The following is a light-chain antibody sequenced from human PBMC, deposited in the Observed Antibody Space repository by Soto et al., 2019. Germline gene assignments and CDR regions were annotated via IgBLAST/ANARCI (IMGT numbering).Light chain of an antibody. CDR3: QQYNNWPPQIT. V-gene: IGKV3-15*01. CDR1: QSVSNK. CDR2: GAS. Sequence: EIVMAQSPATLSVSPGERATLSCRASQSVSNKLVWYQQKPGQAPRLLIYGASTRATGLPARFSGSGSGTEFTLTISSLQPEDFAVYYCQQYNNWPPQITFGQGTRLEI. J-gene: IGKJ5*01.